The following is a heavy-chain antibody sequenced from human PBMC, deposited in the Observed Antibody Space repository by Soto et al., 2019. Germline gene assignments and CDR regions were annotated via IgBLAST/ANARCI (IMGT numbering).Heavy chain of an antibody. V-gene: IGHV1-46*03. CDR2: INPSGGST. D-gene: IGHD2-15*01. J-gene: IGHJ4*02. CDR1: GYTFTSYY. CDR3: ARDPHCRGGRGYANPPSSFDS. Sequence: ASVKVSCKASGYTFTSYYMHWVRQAPGQGLEWMGIINPSGGSTSYAQKFQGRVTMTRDTSTSTVYMELSSLRSEDTAVYYCARDPHCRGGRGYANPPSSFDSWGQGTRV.